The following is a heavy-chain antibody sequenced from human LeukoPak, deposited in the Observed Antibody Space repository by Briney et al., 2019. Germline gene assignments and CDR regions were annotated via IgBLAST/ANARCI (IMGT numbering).Heavy chain of an antibody. Sequence: GASVKVSCKASNYTFISYGISWVRQAPGQGLEGMGWISAYNGNTNYAQKLQGRVTMTTDTSTSTDYMELRSLRSDDTAVYYCARGVMITFGGVIVPYYFDYWGQGTLVTVSS. CDR2: ISAYNGNT. J-gene: IGHJ4*02. V-gene: IGHV1-18*01. CDR1: NYTFISYG. CDR3: ARGVMITFGGVIVPYYFDY. D-gene: IGHD3-16*02.